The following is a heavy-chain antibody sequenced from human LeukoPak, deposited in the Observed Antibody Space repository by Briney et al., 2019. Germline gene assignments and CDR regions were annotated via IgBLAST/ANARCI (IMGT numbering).Heavy chain of an antibody. CDR2: IYYSGST. CDR1: GGSISGYY. D-gene: IGHD3-10*01. V-gene: IGHV4-59*12. CDR3: ARGELLWFGELQFDY. Sequence: PSETLSLTCTVSGGSISGYYWSWIRQPPGKGLEWIGYIYYSGSTNYNPSLKSRVTISVDTSKNQFSLKLSSVTAADTAVYYCARGELLWFGELQFDYWGQGTLVTVSS. J-gene: IGHJ4*02.